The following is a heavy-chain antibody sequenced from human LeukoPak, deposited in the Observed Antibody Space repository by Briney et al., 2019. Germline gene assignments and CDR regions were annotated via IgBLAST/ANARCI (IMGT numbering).Heavy chain of an antibody. CDR2: IYHSGST. J-gene: IGHJ6*02. Sequence: PSEPLSLTCTVSGYSISSGYYWGWIRQPPGKGLEWVGSIYHSGSTYYNPSLKSRVTISVDTSKNQFSLKLSSVTAADTAVYYCARGPEIQLWLPHYYYYGMDVWGQGTTVTVSS. CDR1: GYSISSGYY. V-gene: IGHV4-38-2*02. D-gene: IGHD5-18*01. CDR3: ARGPEIQLWLPHYYYYGMDV.